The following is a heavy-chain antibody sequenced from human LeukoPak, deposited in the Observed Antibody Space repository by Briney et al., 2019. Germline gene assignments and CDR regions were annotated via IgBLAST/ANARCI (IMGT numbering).Heavy chain of an antibody. J-gene: IGHJ3*02. CDR1: GFTFSSYA. D-gene: IGHD5-12*01. Sequence: GGSLRLSCSASGFTFSSYAMHWVRQAPGKGLEYVSAISSNGGSTYYADSVEGRFTISRDDSKNTLYVQMNSLRVDDAAVYYCAKDSGYASAFDIWGQGTMVTVSS. CDR3: AKDSGYASAFDI. V-gene: IGHV3-64*04. CDR2: ISSNGGST.